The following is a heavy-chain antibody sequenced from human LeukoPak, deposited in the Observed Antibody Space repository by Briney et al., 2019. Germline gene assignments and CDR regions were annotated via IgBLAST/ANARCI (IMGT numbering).Heavy chain of an antibody. CDR3: ALITPDY. CDR2: ISYDGSNK. D-gene: IGHD3-22*01. V-gene: IGHV3-30*03. CDR1: GFTFSSYG. Sequence: GGSLRLSCAASGFTFSSYGMHWVRQAPGKGLEWVAVISYDGSNKYYADSVKGRFTISRDNSKNTLYLQMNSLRAEDTAVYYCALITPDYWGQGTLVTVSS. J-gene: IGHJ4*02.